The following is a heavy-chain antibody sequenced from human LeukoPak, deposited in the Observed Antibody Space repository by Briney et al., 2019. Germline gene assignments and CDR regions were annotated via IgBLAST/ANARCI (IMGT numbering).Heavy chain of an antibody. V-gene: IGHV3-23*01. CDR3: AKDNPITIVRGFIKNDFDD. CDR1: GFTFSSYA. D-gene: IGHD3-10*01. Sequence: QPGGSLRHSCAASGFTFSSYAMRWVRQAPGKGLEWVSAISGSGGSTYYADSVKGRFTISRDNSKNTLYLQMNSLRAEDTAVYYGAKDNPITIVRGFIKNDFDDWGQGTLVTVSS. J-gene: IGHJ4*02. CDR2: ISGSGGST.